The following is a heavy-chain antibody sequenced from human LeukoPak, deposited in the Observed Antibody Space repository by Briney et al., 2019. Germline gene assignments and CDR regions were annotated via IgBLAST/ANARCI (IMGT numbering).Heavy chain of an antibody. V-gene: IGHV4-39*07. CDR1: GGSISSGDYY. CDR2: INHSGST. CDR3: ARGPCID. Sequence: SETLSLTCTVSGGSISSGDYYWSWIRQPPGKGLEWTGEINHSGSTNYNPSLKSRVTISVDTSKNQFSLKLSSVTAADTAVYYCARGPCIDWGQGTLVTVSS. J-gene: IGHJ4*02.